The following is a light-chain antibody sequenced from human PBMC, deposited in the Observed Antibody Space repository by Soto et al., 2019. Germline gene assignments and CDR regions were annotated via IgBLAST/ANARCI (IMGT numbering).Light chain of an antibody. CDR1: QSVSSSY. J-gene: IGKJ4*01. Sequence: EIVLTQSPGTLSLSPGERATLSCRASQSVSSSYLAWYQQKPGQAPRLLIYGASSRATGIPDRFSGSGSGTDFTLTISRLETEDFAVYYCQQYGSSPLTFGGGTEVEI. CDR3: QQYGSSPLT. CDR2: GAS. V-gene: IGKV3-20*01.